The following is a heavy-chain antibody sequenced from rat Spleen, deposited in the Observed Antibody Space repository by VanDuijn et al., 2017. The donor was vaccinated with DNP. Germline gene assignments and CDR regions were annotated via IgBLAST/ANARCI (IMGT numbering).Heavy chain of an antibody. CDR1: GFSLTTYG. CDR2: ISSGGNT. Sequence: QVQLKESGPGLVQPSQTLSLTCTVSGFSLTTYGVSWVRQPPGKGLEWIAAISSGGNTYYNSPLKSRLSISRDTAKSQVFLKMNSLKTEDTVIYFCTREYTTAPDYWGQGVMVTVSS. V-gene: IGHV2S12*01. D-gene: IGHD1-6*01. J-gene: IGHJ2*01. CDR3: TREYTTAPDY.